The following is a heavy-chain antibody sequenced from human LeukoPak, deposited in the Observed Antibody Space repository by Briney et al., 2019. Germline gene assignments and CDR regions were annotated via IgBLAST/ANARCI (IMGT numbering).Heavy chain of an antibody. V-gene: IGHV4-61*08. Sequence: PSETLSLTCTVSGVSISSGDYYWSWIRQPPGKGLEWIGYIYYSGSTNYNPSLKSRVTISVDTSKNQFSLKLSSVTAADTAVYYCARLYSSSWYYFDYWGQGTLVTVSS. CDR2: IYYSGST. CDR1: GVSISSGDYY. D-gene: IGHD6-13*01. CDR3: ARLYSSSWYYFDY. J-gene: IGHJ4*02.